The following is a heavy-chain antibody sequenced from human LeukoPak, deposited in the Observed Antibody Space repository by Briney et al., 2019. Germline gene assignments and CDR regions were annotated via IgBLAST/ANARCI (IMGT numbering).Heavy chain of an antibody. Sequence: SVKVSCKASGGTFSSYAINWVRQAPGQGLEWMGGIIPIFGTANYAHRFQGRVTITADESTSTAYMERSSLRSGDTAVYYCARVARHDYTYYPGGNYFDYWGQGTLVTVSS. D-gene: IGHD4-11*01. CDR2: IIPIFGTA. V-gene: IGHV1-69*13. J-gene: IGHJ4*02. CDR3: ARVARHDYTYYPGGNYFDY. CDR1: GGTFSSYA.